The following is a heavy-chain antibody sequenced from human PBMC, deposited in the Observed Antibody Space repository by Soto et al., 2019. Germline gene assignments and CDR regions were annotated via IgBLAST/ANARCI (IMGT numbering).Heavy chain of an antibody. CDR3: ATVRLRSAPDY. CDR1: GDSINAYSY. CDR2: ILYSGSS. Sequence: QVQLQESGPGLVKPSETLSLTCSVSGDSINAYSYWSWIRQPPGKGLEWFGYILYSGSSTYNPSHKSRVITSVDTSMNHFSLTLRSVTAADTAVYYCATVRLRSAPDYWGQGAMVTVSS. D-gene: IGHD4-17*01. V-gene: IGHV4-59*01. J-gene: IGHJ4*02.